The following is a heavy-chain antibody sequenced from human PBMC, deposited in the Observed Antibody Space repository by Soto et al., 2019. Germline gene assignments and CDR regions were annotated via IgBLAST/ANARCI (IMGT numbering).Heavy chain of an antibody. CDR1: GGSISSGGYY. CDR2: IYYSGST. D-gene: IGHD4-17*01. J-gene: IGHJ4*02. V-gene: IGHV4-31*03. Sequence: QVQLQESGPGLVKPSQTLSLTCTVSGGSISSGGYYWSWIRQHPGKGLEWFGYIYYSGSTYYNPSLKSRVTISVDTSKNQFSLKLSSVTAADTAVYYCARDAYGGPAYYFDYWGQGTLVTVSS. CDR3: ARDAYGGPAYYFDY.